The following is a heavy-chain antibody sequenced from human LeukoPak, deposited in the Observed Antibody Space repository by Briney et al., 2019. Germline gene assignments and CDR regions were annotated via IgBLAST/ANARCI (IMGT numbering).Heavy chain of an antibody. Sequence: SVKVSCKASGGTFSSYAISWVRQAPGRGLEWMGGIIPMFGTANYAQKIQGRVTITADKSTSTAYMELSSLRSEDTAVYYCACQIEVGATHRGFYYYMDVWGKGTTVTVSS. CDR3: ACQIEVGATHRGFYYYMDV. V-gene: IGHV1-69*06. CDR1: GGTFSSYA. D-gene: IGHD1-26*01. J-gene: IGHJ6*03. CDR2: IIPMFGTA.